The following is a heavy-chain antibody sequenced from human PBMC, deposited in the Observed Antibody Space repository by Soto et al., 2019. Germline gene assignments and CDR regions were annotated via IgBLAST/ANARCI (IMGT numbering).Heavy chain of an antibody. Sequence: PGGSLRLSCEASGFTFSTSAMSWVRQAPGKGLEWVSAISPTSDHIYYANSVTGRFTISRDNSKNTLSLHMTSLRVDDTAVYYCTKGGGGDHGSWGQGTLVAVSS. J-gene: IGHJ5*02. D-gene: IGHD2-21*02. CDR3: TKGGGGDHGS. V-gene: IGHV3-23*01. CDR2: ISPTSDHI. CDR1: GFTFSTSA.